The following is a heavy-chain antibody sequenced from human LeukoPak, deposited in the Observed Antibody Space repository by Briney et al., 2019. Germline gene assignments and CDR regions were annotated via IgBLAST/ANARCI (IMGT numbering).Heavy chain of an antibody. CDR1: GYTFTVYY. J-gene: IGHJ3*02. D-gene: IGHD5-12*01. CDR3: ARRGSGYDSPNDAFDI. CDR2: INPNSGGT. V-gene: IGHV1-2*02. Sequence: ASVKVSCKASGYTFTVYYMHWVRQAPGQGLEWMGWINPNSGGTNYAQKFQGRVTMTRDTSISTAYMELSRLRSDDTAVYYCARRGSGYDSPNDAFDIWGQGTMVTVSS.